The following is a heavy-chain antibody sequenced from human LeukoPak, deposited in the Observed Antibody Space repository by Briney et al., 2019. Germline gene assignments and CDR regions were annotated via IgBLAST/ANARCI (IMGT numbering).Heavy chain of an antibody. V-gene: IGHV1-2*06. CDR2: INPNTGGT. J-gene: IGHJ3*02. CDR3: ARVGDGLNDAFDI. D-gene: IGHD5-24*01. CDR1: GYTFTGYY. Sequence: ASVKVSCKASGYTFTGYYMNWLRQAPGQGLEWLGRINPNTGGTNYAQNFQGRVTMTRETSISTAYMELSRMRSDDTAAYYCARVGDGLNDAFDIWGQGTMVTVSS.